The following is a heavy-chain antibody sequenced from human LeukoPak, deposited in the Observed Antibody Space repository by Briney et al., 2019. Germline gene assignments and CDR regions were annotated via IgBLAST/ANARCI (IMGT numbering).Heavy chain of an antibody. D-gene: IGHD6-19*01. Sequence: GESLRLSCAASGFTFDDYAMHWVRQAPGKGLEWVSGISWNSGSIGYADSVKGRFTISRDNAKNSLYLQMNSLRAEDMALYYCAKGYGIAVAGTPFDYWGQGTLVTVSS. CDR1: GFTFDDYA. CDR2: ISWNSGSI. J-gene: IGHJ4*02. CDR3: AKGYGIAVAGTPFDY. V-gene: IGHV3-9*03.